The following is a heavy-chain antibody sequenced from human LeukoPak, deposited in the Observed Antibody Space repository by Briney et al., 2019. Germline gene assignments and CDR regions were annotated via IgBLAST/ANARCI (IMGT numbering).Heavy chain of an antibody. V-gene: IGHV4-59*08. CDR3: ARRTSIGHFTY. CDR1: NGSISSYY. CDR2: IYYSGST. D-gene: IGHD1-1*01. J-gene: IGHJ4*02. Sequence: PSETLSLTCPGSNGSISSYYWSWIGQPPGKGLEWIGYIYYSGSTNYNPSLDSRVTMSVDTSKNQFSLKLNSLTAADTAAYFCARRTSIGHFTYWGKGTLVTVSS.